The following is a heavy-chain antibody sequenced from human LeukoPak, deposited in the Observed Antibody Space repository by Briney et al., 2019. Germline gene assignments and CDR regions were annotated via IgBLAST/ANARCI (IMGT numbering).Heavy chain of an antibody. V-gene: IGHV3-33*01. CDR1: GFTFRRYG. Sequence: GGSLRLSCAASGFTFRRYGMHWVRQAPGKGLGWLAIIWYDATAQYYADSVKGRFTISRDNSKNTVYLQMNSLRVEDTALYHCARAETDSQRTSRTWFAMDVWGQGTTVTVPS. CDR3: ARAETDSQRTSRTWFAMDV. J-gene: IGHJ6*02. D-gene: IGHD3-10*01. CDR2: IWYDATAQ.